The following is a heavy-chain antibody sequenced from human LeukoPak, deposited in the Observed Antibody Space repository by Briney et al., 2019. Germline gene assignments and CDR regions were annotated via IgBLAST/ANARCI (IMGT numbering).Heavy chain of an antibody. CDR3: ARVTGTTPFDC. D-gene: IGHD1-1*01. CDR2: ISHSGTT. Sequence: PLGTLSLTCAVSGGSISSSNWWSWVRQPPGKGLEWIGEISHSGTTNYNPSLESRVTMSVDKSKNQFSLKLTSVTAADTAVYFCARVTGTTPFDCWGQGTLVTVSS. CDR1: GGSISSSNW. V-gene: IGHV4-4*02. J-gene: IGHJ4*02.